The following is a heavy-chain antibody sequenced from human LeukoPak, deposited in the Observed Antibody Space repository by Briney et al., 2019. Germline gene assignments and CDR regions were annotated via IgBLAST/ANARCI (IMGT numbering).Heavy chain of an antibody. J-gene: IGHJ4*02. Sequence: PSETLSLTCTVSGGSISSSSYYWGWIRQPPGKGLEWIGSIYYSGSTYYNPSLKSRVTISVDTSKNQFSLKLSSVTAADTAVYYCAGHVRMYSSSSTGDYWGQGTLVTVSS. D-gene: IGHD6-6*01. CDR2: IYYSGST. CDR3: AGHVRMYSSSSTGDY. CDR1: GGSISSSSYY. V-gene: IGHV4-39*01.